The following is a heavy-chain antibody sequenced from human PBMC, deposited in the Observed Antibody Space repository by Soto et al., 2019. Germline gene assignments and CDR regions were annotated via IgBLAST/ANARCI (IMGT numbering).Heavy chain of an antibody. CDR3: ARGHQGAYFDY. CDR2: ISYSGST. V-gene: IGHV4-30-2*01. CDR1: GGSISSGGYS. J-gene: IGHJ4*02. Sequence: SETLSLTCAVSGGSISSGGYSWSWIRQPPGKGLEWIGYISYSGSTNSNPSLKSRVTVSVDMSKSQFSLKLRSLTAADTAVYYCARGHQGAYFDYWGRGTLVTVSS. D-gene: IGHD3-16*01.